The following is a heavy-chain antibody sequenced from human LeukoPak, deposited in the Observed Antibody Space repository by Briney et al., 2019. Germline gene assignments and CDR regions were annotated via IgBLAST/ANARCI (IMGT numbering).Heavy chain of an antibody. D-gene: IGHD3/OR15-3a*01. V-gene: IGHV3-7*01. CDR2: IKEDGSER. CDR1: GFTFSSYW. J-gene: IGHJ4*02. CDR3: ATMIFGGGFDY. Sequence: PGGSLRLSCAASGFTFSSYWMSWVRQAPGKGLEWVANIKEDGSERNYVDSVKGRFTISRDDAKKSLFLQMNSLRAEDTAVYYCATMIFGGGFDYWGQGTLDTVSS.